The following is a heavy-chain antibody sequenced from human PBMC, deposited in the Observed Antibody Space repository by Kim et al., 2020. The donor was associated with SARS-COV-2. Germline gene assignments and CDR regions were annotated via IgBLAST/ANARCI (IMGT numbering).Heavy chain of an antibody. CDR1: GGSIRGNNW. J-gene: IGHJ6*02. V-gene: IGHV4-4*02. Sequence: SETLSLTCAVSGGSIRGNNWWSWVRQTPGKGLEWIGEIYHTGNTKYNPSLQSRVIISVDRSKNQFSLILSSVTAADTAVYFCARAEVAARFGMDVWGQRT. D-gene: IGHD6-6*01. CDR2: IYHTGNT. CDR3: ARAEVAARFGMDV.